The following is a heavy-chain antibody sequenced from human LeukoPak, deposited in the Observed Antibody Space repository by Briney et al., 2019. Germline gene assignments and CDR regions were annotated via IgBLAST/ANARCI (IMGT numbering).Heavy chain of an antibody. CDR3: ARSFGIVATISYYYYYYGMDV. CDR2: ISAYNGNT. CDR1: GYTFTSYG. J-gene: IGHJ6*02. D-gene: IGHD5-12*01. V-gene: IGHV1-18*01. Sequence: GASVKVSCKASGYTFTSYGISWVRQAPGQGLEWMGWISAYNGNTNYAQKLQGRVTITTDTSTSTAYMELRSLRSDDTAVYYCARSFGIVATISYYYYYYGMDVWGQGTTVTVSS.